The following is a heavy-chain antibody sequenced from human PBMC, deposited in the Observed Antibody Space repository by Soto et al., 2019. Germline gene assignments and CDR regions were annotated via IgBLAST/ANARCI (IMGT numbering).Heavy chain of an antibody. Sequence: SVKVSCKASGGTFSSYAISWVRQAPGQGLEWMGGIIPIFGTANYAQKFQGRVTITADESTSTAYMELSSLRSEDTAVYYCAIAKVWAFDYCAVMYFCARGTTVTVS. CDR3: AIAKVWAFDYCAVMYF. D-gene: IGHD3-9*01. CDR1: GGTFSSYA. CDR2: IIPIFGTA. V-gene: IGHV1-69*13. J-gene: IGHJ6*02.